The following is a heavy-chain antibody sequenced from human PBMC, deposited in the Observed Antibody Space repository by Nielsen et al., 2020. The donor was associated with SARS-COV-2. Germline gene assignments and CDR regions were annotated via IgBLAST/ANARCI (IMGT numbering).Heavy chain of an antibody. V-gene: IGHV3-30*18. D-gene: IGHD3-10*01. CDR1: GFTFSSYG. J-gene: IGHJ4*02. Sequence: GESLKISCAASGFTFSSYGMHWVRQAPGKGLEWVAVISYDGSNKYYADSVKGRFTISRDNSKNTLYLQMNSLRAEDMAVYYCAKPFGGLYGSGSSFFDYWGQGTLVTVSS. CDR3: AKPFGGLYGSGSSFFDY. CDR2: ISYDGSNK.